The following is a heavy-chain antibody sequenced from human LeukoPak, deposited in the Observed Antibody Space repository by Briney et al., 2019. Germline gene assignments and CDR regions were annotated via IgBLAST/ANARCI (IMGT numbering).Heavy chain of an antibody. J-gene: IGHJ2*01. CDR1: GGYFSSEY. V-gene: IGHV4-59*01. Sequence: PSESLSVTCNVPGGYFSSEYWSWIRQHPGKGLEWIVYICYRWRSNYIPSLKSQFTISVDTSKNQFSLKLSAVTAADTAVYYCARLFSGLGGYFDLWGRGTLVTVSS. CDR2: ICYRWRS. CDR3: ARLFSGLGGYFDL. D-gene: IGHD6-19*01.